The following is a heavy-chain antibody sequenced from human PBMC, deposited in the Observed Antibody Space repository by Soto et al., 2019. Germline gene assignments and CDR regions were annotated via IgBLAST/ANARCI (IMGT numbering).Heavy chain of an antibody. V-gene: IGHV3-21*01. CDR3: ASSPITMVRGVTDYYMDV. CDR1: GFTFSSYS. J-gene: IGHJ6*03. CDR2: ISSSSSYI. Sequence: EVQLVASGGGLVKPGGSLRLSRAASGFTFSSYSMNWVRQAPGKGLEWVSSISSSSSYIYYADSVKGRFTISRDNAKNSLYLQMNSLRAEDTAVYYCASSPITMVRGVTDYYMDVWGKGTTVTVSS. D-gene: IGHD3-10*01.